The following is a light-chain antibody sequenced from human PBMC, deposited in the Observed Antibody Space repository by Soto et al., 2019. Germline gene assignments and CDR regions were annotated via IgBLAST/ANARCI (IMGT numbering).Light chain of an antibody. V-gene: IGKV1-5*03. CDR1: QSVSNW. Sequence: DIPMTQSPSTLSASVGDRVTITCRASQSVSNWLAWYQQKPGKAPKLLIYKASSLQRGVPSRFSGGGSGTEVTLTISSLQPDDFAPYYCQQYASYPWTFGQGTKVEIK. J-gene: IGKJ1*01. CDR3: QQYASYPWT. CDR2: KAS.